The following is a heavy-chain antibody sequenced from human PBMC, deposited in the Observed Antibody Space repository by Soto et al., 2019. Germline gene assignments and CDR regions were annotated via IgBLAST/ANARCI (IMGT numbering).Heavy chain of an antibody. J-gene: IGHJ4*02. V-gene: IGHV4-30-4*01. CDR2: IYNSVNT. D-gene: IGHD6-25*01. CDR1: GDSISNGYYT. CDR3: ARGSSGNIVDY. Sequence: QVQLQESGPGLVEPSQTLSLTCTVSGDSISNGYYTWSWIRQPPGKYLELIGHIYNSVNTYSNPSLQSRVTISADTSKNQFYLKLSSVTAADTAVYYCARGSSGNIVDYWGQGSLVSVSS.